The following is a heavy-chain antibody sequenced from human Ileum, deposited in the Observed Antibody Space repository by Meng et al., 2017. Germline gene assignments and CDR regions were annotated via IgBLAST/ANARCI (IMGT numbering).Heavy chain of an antibody. D-gene: IGHD1-26*01. Sequence: QGQWEGSGPGLLKPSGTLSLTCAVSGGSISTSDWWSWVRQPPGKGLEWIGEIHHSGSTNYNPSLKSRVTISVDKSKNQFSLKLNSVTAADTAVYYCAREWSGSYRHFDYWGQGTLVTVSS. J-gene: IGHJ4*02. CDR1: GGSISTSDW. V-gene: IGHV4-4*02. CDR2: IHHSGST. CDR3: AREWSGSYRHFDY.